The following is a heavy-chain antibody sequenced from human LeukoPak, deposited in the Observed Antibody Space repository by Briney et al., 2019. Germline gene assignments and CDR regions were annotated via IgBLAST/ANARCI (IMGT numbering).Heavy chain of an antibody. V-gene: IGHV3-64*01. D-gene: IGHD5/OR15-5a*01. J-gene: IGHJ4*02. Sequence: GGSLRLSCAGSGFTFSVYSMHWVRQAPGRGLEYVSAINPNGDSTYYANSVKGRFTISRDNSKNTLYLQMGSLRAEDMAMYYCARSLGGYSVYVVNYPYEFWGQGTLVTVSS. CDR1: GFTFSVYS. CDR2: INPNGDST. CDR3: ARSLGGYSVYVVNYPYEF.